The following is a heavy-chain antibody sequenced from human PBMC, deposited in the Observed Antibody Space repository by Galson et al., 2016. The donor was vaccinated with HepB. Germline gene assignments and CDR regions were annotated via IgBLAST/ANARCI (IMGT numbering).Heavy chain of an antibody. CDR2: ISTSSSYM. D-gene: IGHD3-16*02. CDR3: AKEFYDYVWGNYRPRPVDY. CDR1: GFTFSSCS. V-gene: IGHV3-21*04. Sequence: SLRLSRAASGFTFSSCSMNWVRQAPGKGLEWVSSISTSSSYMYYADSVKGRFTISRDNAKNSLYLQMNSLRAEDTAVYYCAKEFYDYVWGNYRPRPVDYWGQGTLVTVSS. J-gene: IGHJ4*02.